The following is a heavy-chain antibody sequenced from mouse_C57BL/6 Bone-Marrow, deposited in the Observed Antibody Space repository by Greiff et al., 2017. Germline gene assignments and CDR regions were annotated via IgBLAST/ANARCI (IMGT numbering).Heavy chain of an antibody. J-gene: IGHJ1*03. V-gene: IGHV1-39*01. Sequence: EVQLQQSGPELVKPGASVKISCKASGYSFTDYNMNWVKQSTGKSLEWIGVINPNYGTTSYNQQFKGKATLTVDQSSSTAYMQLNSLTSEDSAGYNCAREVSKGSYWYLDVWGTGTTVTVSS. CDR3: AREVSKGSYWYLDV. CDR1: GYSFTDYN. CDR2: INPNYGTT. D-gene: IGHD2-5*01.